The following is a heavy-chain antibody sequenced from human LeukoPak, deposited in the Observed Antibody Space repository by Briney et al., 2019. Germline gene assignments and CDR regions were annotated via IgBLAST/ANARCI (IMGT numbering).Heavy chain of an antibody. J-gene: IGHJ4*02. Sequence: SETLSLTCTVSGGSFSSAGYYWSWIRQPPGKGLEWIGYIYHSGITYYNPSLKSRVTLLVDRSKSQFSLNLNSVTAADTAVYYCAAAYNNYFDYWAQGTLVTVSS. D-gene: IGHD5-24*01. CDR3: AAAYNNYFDY. CDR2: IYHSGIT. V-gene: IGHV4-30-2*01. CDR1: GGSFSSAGYY.